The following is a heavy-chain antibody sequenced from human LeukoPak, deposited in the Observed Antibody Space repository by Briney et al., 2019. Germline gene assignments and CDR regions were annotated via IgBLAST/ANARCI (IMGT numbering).Heavy chain of an antibody. CDR2: INHSGST. CDR3: ARGHAFDI. J-gene: IGHJ3*02. V-gene: IGHV4-39*07. Sequence: SETLSLTCTVSGGSISSSSYYWSWIRQPPGKGLEWIGEINHSGSTNYNPSLKSRVTISVDTSKNQFSLKLSSVTAADTAVYYCARGHAFDIWGQGTMVTVSS. CDR1: GGSISSSSYY.